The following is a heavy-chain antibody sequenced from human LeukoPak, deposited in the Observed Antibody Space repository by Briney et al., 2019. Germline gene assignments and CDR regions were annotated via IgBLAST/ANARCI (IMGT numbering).Heavy chain of an antibody. CDR3: ARDRGPAHSGWHGPPSNWFDP. CDR1: GYTFTGYY. D-gene: IGHD6-19*01. CDR2: INPNSGGT. Sequence: ASVKVSCKASGYTFTGYYMHWVRQAPGQGLEWMGWINPNSGGTNYAQKFQGRVTMTRDTSISTAYMELSRLRSDDTAMYYCARDRGPAHSGWHGPPSNWFDPWGQGTLVTISS. J-gene: IGHJ5*02. V-gene: IGHV1-2*02.